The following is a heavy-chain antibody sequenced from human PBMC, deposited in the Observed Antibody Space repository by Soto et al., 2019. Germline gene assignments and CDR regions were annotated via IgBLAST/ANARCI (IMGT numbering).Heavy chain of an antibody. CDR3: EREAEYSGSSYAFDI. J-gene: IGHJ3*02. D-gene: IGHD6-6*01. V-gene: IGHV4-34*01. Sequence: ETLSLRCSIYGGCLSGYYWIWIGQPPGKGLEWIGEINHSGNTNYNPSLNSRVTISVDTSNNQFSLKLNSVTAADTAVYYCEREAEYSGSSYAFDIWGQGTMVTVSS. CDR1: GGCLSGYY. CDR2: INHSGNT.